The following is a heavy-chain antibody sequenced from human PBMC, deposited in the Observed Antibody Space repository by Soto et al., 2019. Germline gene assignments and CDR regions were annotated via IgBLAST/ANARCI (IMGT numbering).Heavy chain of an antibody. CDR2: IYYSGNT. V-gene: IGHV4-31*03. J-gene: IGHJ3*01. D-gene: IGHD3-3*01. CDR1: GGSISSGYY. CDR3: GEDVPVDLGAPIFVGL. Sequence: PSETLSLTCTVSGGSISSGYYWSWIRQHPVKGLEWIGYIYYSGNTYYNPSLKSRVSISLDTSKSQFSLKLDSVTAADTAVYYCGEDVPVDLGAPIFVGLGGQGSTLTVTS.